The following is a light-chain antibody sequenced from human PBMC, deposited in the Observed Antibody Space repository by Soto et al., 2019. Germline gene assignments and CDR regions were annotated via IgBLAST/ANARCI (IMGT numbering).Light chain of an antibody. V-gene: IGKV3-15*01. CDR3: QHYKTWPLA. J-gene: IGKJ4*01. CDR2: DAY. CDR1: QGVGST. Sequence: EIVMTQSPATLSVPPGERVTLSCRASQGVGSTLAWYRQQPGQAPRLLIYDAYIRATGVPARFSGSGSGTEFTLTISSLQSEDFAVYYCQHYKTWPLAFGGGTKVEIK.